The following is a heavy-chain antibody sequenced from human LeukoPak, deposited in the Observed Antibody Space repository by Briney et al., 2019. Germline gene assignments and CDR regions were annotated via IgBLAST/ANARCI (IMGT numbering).Heavy chain of an antibody. Sequence: ASVKISCKASGYTLTDYYMHWVRQAPGQGLEWMGWINPNSGDTNCAQKFQGRVTMTRDTSISTAYMELSRLRSDDTAVYYCARDGNFDYWGQGTLVTVSS. V-gene: IGHV1-2*02. CDR2: INPNSGDT. CDR1: GYTLTDYY. J-gene: IGHJ4*02. CDR3: ARDGNFDY.